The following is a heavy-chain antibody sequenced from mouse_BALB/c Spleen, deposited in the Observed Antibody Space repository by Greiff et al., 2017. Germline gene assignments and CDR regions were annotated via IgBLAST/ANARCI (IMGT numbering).Heavy chain of an antibody. Sequence: EVQGVESGGGLVKPGGSLKLSCAASGFTFSSYAMSWVRQSPEKRLEWVAEISSGGSYTYYPDTVTGRFTISRDNAKNTLYLEMSSLRSEDTAMYYCASSITTVVARAYWGQGTLVTVSA. CDR2: ISSGGSYT. D-gene: IGHD1-1*01. CDR1: GFTFSSYA. J-gene: IGHJ3*01. CDR3: ASSITTVVARAY. V-gene: IGHV5-9-4*01.